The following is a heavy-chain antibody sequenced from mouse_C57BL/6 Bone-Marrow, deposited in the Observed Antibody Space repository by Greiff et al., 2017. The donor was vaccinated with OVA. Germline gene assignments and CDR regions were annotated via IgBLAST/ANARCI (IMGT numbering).Heavy chain of an antibody. CDR1: GFSLTSYG. D-gene: IGHD2-5*01. Sequence: VQLKQSGPGLVQPSQSLSITCTVSGFSLTSYGVHWVRQPPGKGLEWLGVIWSGGSTDYNAAFISRLSISKDNSKSQVFFKMNSLQADDTAIYYCAKSYYSNYGLVFAYWGQGTLVTVSA. CDR3: AKSYYSNYGLVFAY. J-gene: IGHJ3*01. CDR2: IWSGGST. V-gene: IGHV2-4*01.